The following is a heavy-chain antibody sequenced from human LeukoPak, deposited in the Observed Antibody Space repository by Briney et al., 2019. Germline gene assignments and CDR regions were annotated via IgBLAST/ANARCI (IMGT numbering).Heavy chain of an antibody. Sequence: SETLSLTCTVSGGSISRYYWSWIRQPPGKGLEWIGYIYYSGSTNYNPSLKSRVTISVDKSMNQFSLKLSSVSAADTAVYYCARRGRYCSGGSCFIGLFDPWGQGTLVTVSS. D-gene: IGHD2-15*01. CDR1: GGSISRYY. J-gene: IGHJ5*02. V-gene: IGHV4-59*12. CDR2: IYYSGST. CDR3: ARRGRYCSGGSCFIGLFDP.